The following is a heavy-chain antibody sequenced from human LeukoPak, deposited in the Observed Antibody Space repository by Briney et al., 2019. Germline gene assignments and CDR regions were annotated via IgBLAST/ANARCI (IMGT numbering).Heavy chain of an antibody. CDR2: IYYNGST. J-gene: IGHJ4*02. V-gene: IGHV4-59*01. Sequence: PSETLSLTCTVSGGSISSYFWSWIRQPPGKGLEWIGYIYYNGSTIYNPSLKSRVTISVDTSKNQFSLRLTSVTPADTAIYYCARGLSYDGDDYWGQGALVTVSS. CDR3: ARGLSYDGDDY. CDR1: GGSISSYF. D-gene: IGHD3-22*01.